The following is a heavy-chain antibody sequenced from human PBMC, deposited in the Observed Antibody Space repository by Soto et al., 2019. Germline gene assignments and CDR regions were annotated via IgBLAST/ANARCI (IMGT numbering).Heavy chain of an antibody. V-gene: IGHV3-33*01. D-gene: IGHD6-19*01. CDR3: ARDRDPGQWLTTNYFDY. Sequence: QVQLVESGGGVVQPGRSLRLSCAASGFTFSSYGMHWVRQAPGKGLEWVAVIRYHGSNKYYADSVKGRFTISRDNSKNTLYLQMNSLRAEDTAVYYCARDRDPGQWLTTNYFDYWGQGTLVTVSS. CDR1: GFTFSSYG. J-gene: IGHJ4*02. CDR2: IRYHGSNK.